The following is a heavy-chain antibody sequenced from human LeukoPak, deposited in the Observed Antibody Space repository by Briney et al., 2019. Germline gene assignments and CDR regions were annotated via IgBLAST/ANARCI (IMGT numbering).Heavy chain of an antibody. D-gene: IGHD2-21*02. V-gene: IGHV4-39*01. J-gene: IGHJ4*02. CDR1: GGSISSSSYY. CDR3: ARHAAYCGGDCSPYSFDY. Sequence: PSETLSLTCTVSGGSISSSSYYWGWIRQPPGKGLEWIGSIYYSGSTYYNPSLKSRVTISVDTSKNQFSLKLSSVTAADTAVYYCARHAAYCGGDCSPYSFDYWGQGTLVTVSS. CDR2: IYYSGST.